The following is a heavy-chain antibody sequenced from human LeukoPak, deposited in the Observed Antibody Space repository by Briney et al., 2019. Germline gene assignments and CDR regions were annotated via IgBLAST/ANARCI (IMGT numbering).Heavy chain of an antibody. Sequence: KPSETLSLTCAVYGGSFSGYYWSWIRQPPGKGLEWIGEINHSGSTNYNPSLRSRVTISVDTSKNQFSLKLSSVTAADTAVYYCARVYSSAKTFDYWGQGTLVTVSS. V-gene: IGHV4-34*01. J-gene: IGHJ4*02. D-gene: IGHD6-25*01. CDR1: GGSFSGYY. CDR3: ARVYSSAKTFDY. CDR2: INHSGST.